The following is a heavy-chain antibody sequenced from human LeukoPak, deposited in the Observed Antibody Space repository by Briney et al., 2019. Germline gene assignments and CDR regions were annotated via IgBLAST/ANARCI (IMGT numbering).Heavy chain of an antibody. CDR1: GGSFSGYY. J-gene: IGHJ4*02. D-gene: IGHD3-22*01. CDR2: INHSGST. CDR3: ARSVYYYDDFDY. Sequence: SETLSLTCAVYGGSFSGYYWSWIRQPPGKGLEWIGEINHSGSTNYNPSLKSRVTISVDTSKNQFSLNLTSVTAADTAVYYCARSVYYYDDFDYWGQGTLVTVSS. V-gene: IGHV4-34*01.